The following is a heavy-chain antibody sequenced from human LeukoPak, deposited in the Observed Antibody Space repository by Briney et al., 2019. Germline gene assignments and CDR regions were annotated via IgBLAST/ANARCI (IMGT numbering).Heavy chain of an antibody. V-gene: IGHV4-39*07. J-gene: IGHJ3*02. CDR1: GGSISSSSYY. CDR2: IYYSGST. CDR3: ASTIRGDNAFDI. Sequence: SETLSLTCTVSGGSISSSSYYWGWIRQPPGKGLEWIGSIYYSGSTYYNPSLKSRVTISVDTSKNQFSLKLSSVTAADTAVYYCASTIRGDNAFDIWGQGTMVTVSS. D-gene: IGHD3-10*01.